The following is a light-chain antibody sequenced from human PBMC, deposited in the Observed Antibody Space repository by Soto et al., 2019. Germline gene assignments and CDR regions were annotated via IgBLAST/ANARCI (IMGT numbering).Light chain of an antibody. V-gene: IGKV1-13*02. CDR1: QGIGSA. Sequence: GDRVPITCRASQGIGSALAWYQQRPGEAPRFLIYDASTLGSGVPLRFSGSGSGTYFTLTISTLQLEDFATYYCQQFNSYPLTFGGGTKVEIK. J-gene: IGKJ4*01. CDR2: DAS. CDR3: QQFNSYPLT.